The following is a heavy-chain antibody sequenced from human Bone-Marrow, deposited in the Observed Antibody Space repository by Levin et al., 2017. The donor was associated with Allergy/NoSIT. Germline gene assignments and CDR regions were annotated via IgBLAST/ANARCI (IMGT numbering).Heavy chain of an antibody. CDR1: GFTFSSYA. CDR2: VNIRGDST. V-gene: IGHV3-23*01. CDR3: AKKVRTMLPSFDALDI. Sequence: GESLKISCAASGFTFSSYAMNWVRQAPGKGLEWVSTVNIRGDSTYYADSVKGRFTVSRDNSKSTLYLQMNSLRAGDTAIYYCAKKVRTMLPSFDALDIWGQGTMVTVSS. D-gene: IGHD1/OR15-1a*01. J-gene: IGHJ3*02.